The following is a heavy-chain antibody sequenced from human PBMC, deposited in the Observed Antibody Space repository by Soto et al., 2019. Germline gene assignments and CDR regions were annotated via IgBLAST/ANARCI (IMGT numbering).Heavy chain of an antibody. J-gene: IGHJ6*02. CDR2: IDPSDSYT. V-gene: IGHV5-10-1*01. D-gene: IGHD2-2*02. CDR1: GYSFTSYW. CDR3: ARDRCSSTSCYTGYYYGMDV. Sequence: GESLKISCKGSGYSFTSYWISWVRQMPGKGLEWMGRIDPSDSYTNYSPSFQGHVTISADKSISTAYLQWSSLKASDTAVYYCARDRCSSTSCYTGYYYGMDVWGQGATVTVSS.